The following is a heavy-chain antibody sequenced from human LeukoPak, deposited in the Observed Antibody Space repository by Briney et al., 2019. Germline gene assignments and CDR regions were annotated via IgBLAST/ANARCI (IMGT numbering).Heavy chain of an antibody. J-gene: IGHJ4*02. V-gene: IGHV1-18*01. CDR3: ERGHYGDYDDY. D-gene: IGHD4-17*01. CDR2: ISAYNGNT. CDR1: GSTFTSYG. Sequence: ASVKVSCKASGSTFTSYGISWVRHAPGQGLEWMGWISAYNGNTNYAQRLQGRVTMTTDISTSTAYMELRSLRSDDTAVYYCERGHYGDYDDYWGQGTLVTVSS.